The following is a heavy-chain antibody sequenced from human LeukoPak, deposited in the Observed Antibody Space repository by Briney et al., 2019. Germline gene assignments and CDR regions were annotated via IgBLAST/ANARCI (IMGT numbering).Heavy chain of an antibody. Sequence: SVKVSCKASGGTFSSYAISWVRQAPGQGLEWMGRIIPILGIANYAQKFQGRVTITADKSTSTAYMELSSLRSEDTAVYYCASYGGNSVDAFDIWGQGTMVTVSS. CDR2: IIPILGIA. CDR1: GGTFSSYA. J-gene: IGHJ3*02. D-gene: IGHD4-23*01. CDR3: ASYGGNSVDAFDI. V-gene: IGHV1-69*04.